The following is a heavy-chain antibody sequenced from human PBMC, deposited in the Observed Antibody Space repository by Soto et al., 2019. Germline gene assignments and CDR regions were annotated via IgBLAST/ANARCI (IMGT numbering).Heavy chain of an antibody. CDR3: ARDSFGVVVAAMMVFGY. CDR2: ISSSSSTI. D-gene: IGHD2-15*01. Sequence: GGSLRLSCAASGFTFSSYSMNWVRQAPGKGLEWVSYISSSSSTIYYADSVKGRFTISRDNAKNSLYLQMNSLREEDTAVYYCARDSFGVVVAAMMVFGYWGQGTLVTVSS. V-gene: IGHV3-48*02. CDR1: GFTFSSYS. J-gene: IGHJ4*02.